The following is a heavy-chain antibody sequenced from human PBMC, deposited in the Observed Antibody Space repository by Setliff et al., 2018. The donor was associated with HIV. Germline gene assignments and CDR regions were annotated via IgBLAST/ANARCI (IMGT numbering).Heavy chain of an antibody. Sequence: GESLRLSCAASGFTFSSAWMGWVRQAPAKGLEWVANISPDGSATYYVDSVKGRFTISRDNAKNSLYLQMNTLRAEDTAVYYCARESTAMGLDNWGPGTLVTVSS. V-gene: IGHV3-7*01. CDR2: ISPDGSAT. J-gene: IGHJ4*02. CDR3: ARESTAMGLDN. D-gene: IGHD5-18*01. CDR1: GFTFSSAW.